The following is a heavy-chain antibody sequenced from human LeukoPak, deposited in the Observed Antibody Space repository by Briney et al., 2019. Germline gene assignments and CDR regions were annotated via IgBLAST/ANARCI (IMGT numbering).Heavy chain of an antibody. CDR1: GGSLSSYY. J-gene: IGHJ6*02. D-gene: IGHD4/OR15-4a*01. CDR2: IYYSGST. Sequence: SETLSLTCTVSGGSLSSYYWSWIREPPGRGLEWIGYIYYSGSTNYNPSLKSRVTISVDTSKNQFSLKLSSVTAADTAVYYCARHEAKTAGRYYGMDVWGQGTTVTVSS. V-gene: IGHV4-59*08. CDR3: ARHEAKTAGRYYGMDV.